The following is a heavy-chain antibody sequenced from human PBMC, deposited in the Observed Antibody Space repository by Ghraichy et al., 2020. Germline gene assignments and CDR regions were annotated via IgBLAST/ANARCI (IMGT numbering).Heavy chain of an antibody. D-gene: IGHD3-10*01. Sequence: SETLSLTCTVSGGSISSYYWSWIRQPAGKGLEWIGRIYTSGSTNYNPSLKSRVTMSVDTSKNQFSLKLSSVTAADTAVYYCARDMVRGVIILRSWFDPWGQGTLVTVSS. CDR2: IYTSGST. CDR1: GGSISSYY. V-gene: IGHV4-4*07. J-gene: IGHJ5*02. CDR3: ARDMVRGVIILRSWFDP.